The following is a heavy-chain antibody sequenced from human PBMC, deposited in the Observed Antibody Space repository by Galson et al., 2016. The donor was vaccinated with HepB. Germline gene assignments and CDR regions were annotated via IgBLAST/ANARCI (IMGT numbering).Heavy chain of an antibody. CDR2: IRSKAYGGTT. V-gene: IGHV3-49*03. D-gene: IGHD2-2*01. J-gene: IGHJ4*02. Sequence: SLRLSCAASGFIFGDYAMSWFRQAPGKGLEWVGFIRSKAYGGTTEYATSVKGRFTISRDDSKSIAYLQMNSLKTEDTAVYYCARQWAYRYCISSSCHTFDHWGQGTLVTVSS. CDR3: ARQWAYRYCISSSCHTFDH. CDR1: GFIFGDYA.